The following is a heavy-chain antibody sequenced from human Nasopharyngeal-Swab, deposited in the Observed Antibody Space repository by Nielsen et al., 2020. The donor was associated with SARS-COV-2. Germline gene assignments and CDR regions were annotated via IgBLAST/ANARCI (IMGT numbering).Heavy chain of an antibody. CDR2: ISGSGGST. CDR3: AAPLTGLHY. J-gene: IGHJ4*02. D-gene: IGHD1-20*01. Sequence: GGSLRLSCAASGFTFDNYAMSWVRQVPGKGLQWVSVISGSGGSTYYADSVKGRFTISRDSSENTLYLEMNNLTPDDTATYYCAAPLTGLHYWGQGTLVTVSS. CDR1: GFTFDNYA. V-gene: IGHV3-23*01.